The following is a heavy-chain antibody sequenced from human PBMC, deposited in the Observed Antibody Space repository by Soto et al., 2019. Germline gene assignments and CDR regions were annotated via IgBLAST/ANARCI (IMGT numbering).Heavy chain of an antibody. CDR3: AKHMGSGSGSYRASSDY. J-gene: IGHJ4*02. CDR1: GFTFSSYA. V-gene: IGHV3-23*01. Sequence: EVQLLESGGGLVQPGGSLRLSCAASGFTFSSYAMSWVRQAPGKGLEWVSAISGSGGSTYYADSVKGRFTISRDNSKNTLYLQMNSLSAEDTAVYYCAKHMGSGSGSYRASSDYWGQGTLVTVSS. D-gene: IGHD3-10*01. CDR2: ISGSGGST.